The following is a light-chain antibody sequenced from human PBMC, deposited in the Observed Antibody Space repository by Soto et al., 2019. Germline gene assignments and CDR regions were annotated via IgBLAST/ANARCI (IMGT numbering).Light chain of an antibody. V-gene: IGKV3-15*01. CDR2: GAS. J-gene: IGKJ1*01. Sequence: ETVMTQSEATLSVSPGERATLSCRASQSIHTNLAWYQQKPGQPPRLLIYGASTRVTGIPTRFSGSGSGTEFTLTISSLQSEDFAVYYCQQYNNWPRTFGQGTKVESK. CDR3: QQYNNWPRT. CDR1: QSIHTN.